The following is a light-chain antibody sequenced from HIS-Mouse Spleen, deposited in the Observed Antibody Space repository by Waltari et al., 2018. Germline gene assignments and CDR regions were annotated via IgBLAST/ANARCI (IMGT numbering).Light chain of an antibody. J-gene: IGLJ3*02. Sequence: QSALTQPASVSGSPGQSITISCTGTSSDVGGYNDVSWYQQHPGKAPNLMIYEVSHRPSGVSNRLSGSKSGNTASLTISGLQAEDEADYYCSSYTSSSTLVFGGGTKLTVL. CDR3: SSYTSSSTLV. CDR1: SSDVGGYND. V-gene: IGLV2-14*01. CDR2: EVS.